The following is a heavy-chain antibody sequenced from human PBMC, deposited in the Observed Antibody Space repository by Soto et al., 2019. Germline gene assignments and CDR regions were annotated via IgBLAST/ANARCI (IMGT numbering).Heavy chain of an antibody. J-gene: IGHJ5*02. V-gene: IGHV3-33*01. Sequence: GGSLRLSCAASGFTFSSYGMHWVRQAPGKGLEWVAVIWYDGSNKYYADSVKGRFTISRDNSKNTLYLQMNSLRAEDTAVYYCARAPSYYYDSSGYYWAWGRGTLVTVSS. D-gene: IGHD3-22*01. CDR1: GFTFSSYG. CDR2: IWYDGSNK. CDR3: ARAPSYYYDSSGYYWA.